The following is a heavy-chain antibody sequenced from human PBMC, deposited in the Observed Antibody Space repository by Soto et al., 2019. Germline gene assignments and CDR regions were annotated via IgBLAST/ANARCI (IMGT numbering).Heavy chain of an antibody. CDR3: ARDLSDRAPGAAAGYYFDY. CDR1: GGSISSYY. Sequence: SETLSLTCTVSGGSISSYYWSWIRQPPGKGLEWIGYIYYTGTTNYNPSLRSRVSISVDTSNNQFSLKLNSVTAADTAVYYCARDLSDRAPGAAAGYYFDYWGQGTLVTVSS. CDR2: IYYTGTT. V-gene: IGHV4-59*01. J-gene: IGHJ4*02. D-gene: IGHD6-13*01.